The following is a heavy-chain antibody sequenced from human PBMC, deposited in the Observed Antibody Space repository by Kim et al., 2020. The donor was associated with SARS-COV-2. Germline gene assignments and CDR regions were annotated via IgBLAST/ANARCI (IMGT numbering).Heavy chain of an antibody. J-gene: IGHJ6*03. Sequence: SETLSLTCSVSGGSIMTKYWSWIRQPPGKGLEWIGNIYYGGSSSYNPSLDSRLAISMDTSNNQFSRNLRSVTAADTAVYYCARQEADPYHFYYYMDVWGKGITVSVSS. CDR3: ARQEADPYHFYYYMDV. CDR1: GGSIMTKY. V-gene: IGHV4-59*08. CDR2: IYYGGSS.